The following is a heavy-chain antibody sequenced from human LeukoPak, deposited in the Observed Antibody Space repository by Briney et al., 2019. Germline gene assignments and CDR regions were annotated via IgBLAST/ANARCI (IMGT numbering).Heavy chain of an antibody. D-gene: IGHD3-3*01. CDR2: IYNSGGT. V-gene: IGHV4-59*01. CDR3: AMMYYDFWSGYFGP. CDR1: GGSISSYY. Sequence: SETLSLTCTVSGGSISSYYWSWIRQPPGKGLEWIGYIYNSGGTSYNPSLKSRATISIDSSKNQFSLRLSSVTAADTAIYYCAMMYYDFWSGYFGPWGQGTLVSVSS. J-gene: IGHJ5*02.